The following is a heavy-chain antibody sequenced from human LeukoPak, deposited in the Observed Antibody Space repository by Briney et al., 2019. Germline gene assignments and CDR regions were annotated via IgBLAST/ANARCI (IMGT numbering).Heavy chain of an antibody. V-gene: IGHV3-21*01. CDR3: ARGPDKSDNDAFDI. CDR2: ISSSSSYI. D-gene: IGHD3-9*01. J-gene: IGHJ3*02. Sequence: GGSLRLSCAASGLTFSSYSMNWVRQAPGKGLEWVSSISSSSSYIYYADSVKGRFTISRDNAKNSLYLQMNSLRAEDTAVYYCARGPDKSDNDAFDIWGQGTMVTVSS. CDR1: GLTFSSYS.